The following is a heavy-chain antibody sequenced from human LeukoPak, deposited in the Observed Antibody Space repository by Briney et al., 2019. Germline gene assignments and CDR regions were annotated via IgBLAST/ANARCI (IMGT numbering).Heavy chain of an antibody. CDR3: ALGKNFGYNYFDF. CDR1: GFTFSNYA. D-gene: IGHD5-12*01. Sequence: PGGSLRLSCAASGFTFSNYAMHWVRQAPGKGLEWVAVISYDGSNKYYADSVKGRFTISRDSSKNTLYLQMTSLRAEDTAVYYCALGKNFGYNYFDFWGQGALVTVSS. CDR2: ISYDGSNK. V-gene: IGHV3-30*04. J-gene: IGHJ4*02.